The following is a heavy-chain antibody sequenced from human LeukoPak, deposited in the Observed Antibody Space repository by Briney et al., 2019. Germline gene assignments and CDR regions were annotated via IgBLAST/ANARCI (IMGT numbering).Heavy chain of an antibody. CDR1: GGSISSYY. V-gene: IGHV4-59*01. D-gene: IGHD2-15*01. Sequence: PSETLSLTCTVSGGSISSYYWSWIRQPPGKGLEWIGYIYYSGSTNYNPSLKSRVTISVDTSKNQFSLKLSSVTAADTAVYYCARIGVVVVAATSYYYYYCMDVWGKGTTVTVSS. CDR3: ARIGVVVVAATSYYYYYCMDV. J-gene: IGHJ6*03. CDR2: IYYSGST.